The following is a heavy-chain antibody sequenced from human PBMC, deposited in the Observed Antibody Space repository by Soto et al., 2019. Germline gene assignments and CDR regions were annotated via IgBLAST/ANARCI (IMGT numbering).Heavy chain of an antibody. V-gene: IGHV4-59*01. CDR3: ARGALTTYFDY. Sequence: PSETLSLTCTVSGGSISSYYWSWIRQPPGKGLEWIGYIYYSGSTNYNPSLKSRVTISVDQSKNQFSLNLSPASAADTAVYYCARGALTTYFDYWGQGTLVTVSS. CDR1: GGSISSYY. J-gene: IGHJ4*02. CDR2: IYYSGST.